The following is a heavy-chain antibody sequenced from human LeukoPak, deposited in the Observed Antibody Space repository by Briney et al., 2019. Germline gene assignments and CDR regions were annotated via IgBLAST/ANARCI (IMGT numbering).Heavy chain of an antibody. Sequence: SETLSLTCTVSGGSISSGGYYWSWIRQHPGKGLEWIGYIYYSGSTYYNPSLKSRVTISVDTSKNQFSLKLSSVTAADTAVYYCARDLFYYGSGSYYWFDPWGQGTLVTVSS. CDR1: GGSISSGGYY. J-gene: IGHJ5*02. D-gene: IGHD3-10*01. V-gene: IGHV4-31*03. CDR2: IYYSGST. CDR3: ARDLFYYGSGSYYWFDP.